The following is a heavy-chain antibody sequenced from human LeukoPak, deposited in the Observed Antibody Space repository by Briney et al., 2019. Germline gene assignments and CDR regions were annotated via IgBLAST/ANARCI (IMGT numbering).Heavy chain of an antibody. CDR1: GFTFSSYG. J-gene: IGHJ4*02. Sequence: GSLRLSCAASGFTFSSYGMHWVRQAPGKGLEWVAFIRYDGSNKYYADSVKGRFTISRDNSKNTLYLQMNSLRAEDTAVYYCTIIMDFWSGSHFDYWGQGTLVTVSS. CDR3: TIIMDFWSGSHFDY. V-gene: IGHV3-30*02. D-gene: IGHD3-3*01. CDR2: IRYDGSNK.